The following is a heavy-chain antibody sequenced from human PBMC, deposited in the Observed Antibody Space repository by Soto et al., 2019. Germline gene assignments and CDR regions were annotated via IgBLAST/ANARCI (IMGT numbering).Heavy chain of an antibody. CDR3: AKDHEGSWVVAANFDY. J-gene: IGHJ4*02. CDR1: GFTFSSYA. V-gene: IGHV3-23*01. D-gene: IGHD2-15*01. CDR2: ISGSGGST. Sequence: GGSLRLSCAASGFTFSSYAMSWVRQAPGKGLEWVSAISGSGGSTYYADSVKGRFTISRDNSKNTLYLQMNSLRAEDTAVYYCAKDHEGSWVVAANFDYWGQGTLVTVSS.